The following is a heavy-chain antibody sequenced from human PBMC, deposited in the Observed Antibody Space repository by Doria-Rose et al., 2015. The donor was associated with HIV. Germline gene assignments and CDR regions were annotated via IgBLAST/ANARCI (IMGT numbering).Heavy chain of an antibody. CDR2: IFADDER. V-gene: IGHV2-26*01. J-gene: IGHJ4*02. CDR1: GVSLSSPGMG. D-gene: IGHD6-13*01. Sequence: QITLKESGPVLVKPTETLTLTCTVSGVSLSSPGMGVSWIRQPPGKALEWLANIFADDERSYKTALKSRLTISSGSSKSQVVLTMTDMHPVDTATYYCARIKSSRWYHKYYFDFWGQGTLVIASA. CDR3: ARIKSSRWYHKYYFDF.